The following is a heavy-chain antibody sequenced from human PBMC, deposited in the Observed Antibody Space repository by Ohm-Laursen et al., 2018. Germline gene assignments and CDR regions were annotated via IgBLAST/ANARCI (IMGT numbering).Heavy chain of an antibody. Sequence: SVKVSCKLSGHIYGIGWVRQAPGQGLEWMGCISVDSGNTNYAQKLQGRISMTTDSFTTTVHMELSSLRSDDTAVYFCATLRSLEWWFDIWGQGTLVTVSS. CDR1: GHIYG. V-gene: IGHV1-18*01. D-gene: IGHD3-3*01. CDR2: ISVDSGNT. J-gene: IGHJ5*02. CDR3: ATLRSLEWWFDI.